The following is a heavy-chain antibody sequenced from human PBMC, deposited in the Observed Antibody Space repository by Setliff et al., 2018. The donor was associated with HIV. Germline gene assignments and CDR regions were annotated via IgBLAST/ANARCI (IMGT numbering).Heavy chain of an antibody. J-gene: IGHJ6*02. CDR2: IYYSGST. CDR1: GDSVSSRSYY. D-gene: IGHD3-3*01. V-gene: IGHV4-61*03. CDR3: ARIFGDQGYYYGMDV. Sequence: SETLSLTCTVSGDSVSSRSYYWSWIRQPPGKGLEWIGYIYYSGSTNYNPSLKSRVTISVDTSKNHFSLKLRSVIAADTAVYYCARIFGDQGYYYGMDVWGQGTTVTVSS.